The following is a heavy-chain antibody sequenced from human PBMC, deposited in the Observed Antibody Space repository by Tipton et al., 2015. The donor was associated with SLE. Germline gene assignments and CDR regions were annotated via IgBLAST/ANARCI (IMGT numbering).Heavy chain of an antibody. J-gene: IGHJ6*02. V-gene: IGHV4-38-2*02. CDR3: ARDYRAAARTRYGMDV. CDR1: GYSISSGYY. CDR2: IYHSGST. Sequence: TLSLTCAVSGYSISSGYYWGWVRQPPGKGLECIGSIYHSGSTYYNPSLKSRVTISVDTSKNQFSLKLSSVTAADTAVYYWARDYRAAARTRYGMDVWGQGTTVTVSS. D-gene: IGHD6-13*01.